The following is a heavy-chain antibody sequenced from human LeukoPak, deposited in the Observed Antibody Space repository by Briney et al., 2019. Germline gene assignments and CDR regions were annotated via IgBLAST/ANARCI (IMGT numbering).Heavy chain of an antibody. CDR3: AGMRITTPTVRTLDY. CDR2: IYYTGST. J-gene: IGHJ4*02. V-gene: IGHV4-59*01. D-gene: IGHD1-14*01. CDR1: GGSISGYY. Sequence: SETLSLTCTVSGGSISGYYWTWIRQPPGKGLEWIGFIYYTGSTNYNPSLKSRVTISVDTSKNQFSLKLSSVTAADTAVYYCAGMRITTPTVRTLDYWGQGTLVTVSS.